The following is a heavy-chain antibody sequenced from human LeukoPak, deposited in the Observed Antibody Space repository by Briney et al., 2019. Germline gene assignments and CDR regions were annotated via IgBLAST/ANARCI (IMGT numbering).Heavy chain of an antibody. D-gene: IGHD2-15*01. J-gene: IGHJ5*02. Sequence: GGSLRLSCAASGFTFSGYSMNWVRQAPGKGLEWVSYISGSSSPVFYADSVKGRFTISRDNSKNTLYLQMNSLRVEDTAVYYCAKAGGRAQTPFDPWGQGTLVTVSS. V-gene: IGHV3-48*01. CDR3: AKAGGRAQTPFDP. CDR1: GFTFSGYS. CDR2: ISGSSSPV.